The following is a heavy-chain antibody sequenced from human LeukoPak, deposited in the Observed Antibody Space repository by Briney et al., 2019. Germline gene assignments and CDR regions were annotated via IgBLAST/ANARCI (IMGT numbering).Heavy chain of an antibody. CDR2: INWNSASL. Sequence: GGSLRLSCAASGFTFSSYAMSWVRQAPGKGLEWVSGINWNSASLAYADSVKGRFTISRDNAKNSLHLQINSLKTEDTALYYCTRDISAQIAATGNYWGQGILVTVSS. D-gene: IGHD6-13*01. V-gene: IGHV3-20*04. J-gene: IGHJ4*02. CDR1: GFTFSSYA. CDR3: TRDISAQIAATGNY.